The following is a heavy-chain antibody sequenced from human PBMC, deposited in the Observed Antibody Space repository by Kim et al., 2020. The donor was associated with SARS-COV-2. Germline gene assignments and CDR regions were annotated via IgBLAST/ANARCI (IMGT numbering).Heavy chain of an antibody. Sequence: KGRFTISRDNSKNTRYLQMNSLRAEDTAVYYCAKGERASYYDFWSGYFDYWGQGTLVTVSS. V-gene: IGHV3-30*02. D-gene: IGHD3-3*01. CDR3: AKGERASYYDFWSGYFDY. J-gene: IGHJ4*02.